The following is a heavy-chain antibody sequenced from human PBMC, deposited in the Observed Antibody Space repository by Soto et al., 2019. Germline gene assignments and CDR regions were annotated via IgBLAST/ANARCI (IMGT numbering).Heavy chain of an antibody. J-gene: IGHJ4*02. CDR1: GFTFSSYW. CDR3: TRDIGGKGAY. Sequence: GGSLRLSCAASGFTFSSYWMHWVRQVPGKGLLWVSRIDEYGNTINYADSVKGRFTISRDNARNTLYLEMNSLRAEDTALYYCTRDIGGKGAYWGPGTLVTVSS. CDR2: IDEYGNTI. V-gene: IGHV3-74*01. D-gene: IGHD3-10*01.